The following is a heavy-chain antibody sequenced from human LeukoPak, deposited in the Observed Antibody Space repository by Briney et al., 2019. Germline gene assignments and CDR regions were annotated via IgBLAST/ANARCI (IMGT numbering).Heavy chain of an antibody. CDR1: GGSISSYY. J-gene: IGHJ6*02. CDR2: IYYSGST. Sequence: PSGTLSLTCTVSGGSISSYYWSWIRRPPGKGLEWIGYIYYSGSTNYNPSLKGRVTISVDTSKNQFSLKLSSVTAADTAVYYCARDTAYYYYGMDVWGQGTTVTVSS. D-gene: IGHD5-18*01. CDR3: ARDTAYYYYGMDV. V-gene: IGHV4-59*08.